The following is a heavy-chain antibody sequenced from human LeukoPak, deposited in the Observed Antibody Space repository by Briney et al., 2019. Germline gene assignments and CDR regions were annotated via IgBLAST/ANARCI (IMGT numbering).Heavy chain of an antibody. J-gene: IGHJ3*02. V-gene: IGHV1-69*15. D-gene: IGHD3-22*01. CDR3: AREPPDYDNTNSYSDAFDI. CDR2: IIPSFDTT. CDR1: GGTFNTFT. Sequence: ASVKVSCKVSGGTFNTFTISWVRRAPGQGLEWMGNIIPSFDTTNYAQKFQDRVTITADETASTAYTELSSLRSEDTAVYFCAREPPDYDNTNSYSDAFDIWGQGTMVTVSS.